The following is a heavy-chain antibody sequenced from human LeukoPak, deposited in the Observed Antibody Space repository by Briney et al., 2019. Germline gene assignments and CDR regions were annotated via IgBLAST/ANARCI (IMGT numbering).Heavy chain of an antibody. Sequence: ASVKLSCKASGYTFTGYHIHWVRQAPGQGLEWMGRINPYSGDTNFAQKFPGRVTMTRDTSITTAYMDLSSLTPDDTAVYFCARDQGSLTRSWYTGYWGQGTQVTVSS. D-gene: IGHD6-13*01. CDR2: INPYSGDT. J-gene: IGHJ4*02. CDR1: GYTFTGYH. V-gene: IGHV1-2*06. CDR3: ARDQGSLTRSWYTGY.